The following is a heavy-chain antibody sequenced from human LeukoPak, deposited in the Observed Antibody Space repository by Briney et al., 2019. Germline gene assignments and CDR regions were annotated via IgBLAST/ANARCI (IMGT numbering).Heavy chain of an antibody. Sequence: PSETLSLTCAVYGGSFSGYYWSWIRQPPGKGLEWIGEINHSGSTNYNPSLKSRVTISVDTSKNQFSLKLSSVTAADTAVYYCARGYSSNWSKRDYLDYWGQGTLVTVSS. V-gene: IGHV4-34*01. D-gene: IGHD6-13*01. J-gene: IGHJ4*02. CDR1: GGSFSGYY. CDR2: INHSGST. CDR3: ARGYSSNWSKRDYLDY.